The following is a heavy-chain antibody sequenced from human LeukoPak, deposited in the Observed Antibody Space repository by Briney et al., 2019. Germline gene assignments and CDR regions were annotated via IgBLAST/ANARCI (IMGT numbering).Heavy chain of an antibody. CDR1: GGSISSCY. Sequence: SETLSLTCTVSGGSISSCYWSWIRQPPGKGLEWIGNIYYDGSSKSNPSLKSRVSISVDTSKNQFFLELTSVTAADTAVYYCARGGGVNRDGYNQFDYWGQGTLVTVSS. V-gene: IGHV4-59*01. J-gene: IGHJ4*02. CDR3: ARGGGVNRDGYNQFDY. D-gene: IGHD5-24*01. CDR2: IYYDGSS.